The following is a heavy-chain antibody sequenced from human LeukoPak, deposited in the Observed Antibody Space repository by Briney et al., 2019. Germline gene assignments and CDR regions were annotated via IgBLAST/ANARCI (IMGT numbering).Heavy chain of an antibody. D-gene: IGHD3-10*01. Sequence: PGGSLRLSCAASGFTFSDYYMSWIRQAPGKGLEWVSYISSSGSTIYYADSVKGRFTISRDNAKNSLYLQMNSLRAEDTAVYYCARDVTMVRGVIIPYHYMDVWGKGTTVTVSS. CDR2: ISSSGSTI. CDR1: GFTFSDYY. V-gene: IGHV3-11*04. CDR3: ARDVTMVRGVIIPYHYMDV. J-gene: IGHJ6*03.